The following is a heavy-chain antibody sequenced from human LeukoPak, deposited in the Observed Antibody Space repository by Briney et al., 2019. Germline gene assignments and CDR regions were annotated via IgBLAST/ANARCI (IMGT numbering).Heavy chain of an antibody. V-gene: IGHV3-7*01. D-gene: IGHD3-3*02. J-gene: IGHJ4*02. CDR2: IKPDGGDK. CDR3: TAGALVY. CDR1: GFSFSIYW. Sequence: GGSLRLSCAASGFSFSIYWMSWIRQAPGKGLEWVANIKPDGGDKYYVDSVKGRFTISRDNAKNSLYLQMNSLRAEDTAVYYCTAGALVYWGRGTLINVSS.